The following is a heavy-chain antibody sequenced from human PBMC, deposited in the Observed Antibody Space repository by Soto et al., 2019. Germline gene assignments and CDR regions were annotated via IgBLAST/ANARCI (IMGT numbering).Heavy chain of an antibody. CDR1: GCTFINYT. CDR2: ISYDEIDK. V-gene: IGHV3-30*04. CDR3: AGRSGSSDY. D-gene: IGHD3-10*01. J-gene: IGHJ4*02. Sequence: GSLRLSSAAAGCTFINYTMHWVRKAPGKGLEWVALISYDEIDKYYADAVKGRFTISRDNSKNTLYLQMDSLRAEDTAVYYCAGRSGSSDYWGQRILVTVSS.